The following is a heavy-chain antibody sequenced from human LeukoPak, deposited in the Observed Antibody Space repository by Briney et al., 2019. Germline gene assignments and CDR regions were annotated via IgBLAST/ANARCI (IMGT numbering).Heavy chain of an antibody. CDR1: GFTFSTYA. Sequence: PGGSLRLSCAASGFTFSTYAMHWVRQAPGKGLEWVAVISYDGSSKYYVDSVKGRFTISRDNSKNTLYLQMNSLRAEDTAVYYCARARSSYGYGDAFDIWGQGTMVTVSS. V-gene: IGHV3-30*04. D-gene: IGHD5-18*01. CDR2: ISYDGSSK. J-gene: IGHJ3*02. CDR3: ARARSSYGYGDAFDI.